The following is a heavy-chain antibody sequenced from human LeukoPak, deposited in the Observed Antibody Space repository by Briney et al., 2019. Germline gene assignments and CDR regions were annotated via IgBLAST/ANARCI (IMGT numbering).Heavy chain of an antibody. D-gene: IGHD3-22*01. CDR1: GYTFTGYY. J-gene: IGHJ4*02. CDR3: ARYYYDSSGYFIDY. Sequence: ASVKVSCKASGYTFTGYYMHWVRQAPGQGLEWMGWINPSSGGTNYAQKFQGRVTMTRDTSISTAYMELSRLRSDDTAVYYCARYYYDSSGYFIDYWGQGTLVTVSS. V-gene: IGHV1-2*02. CDR2: INPSSGGT.